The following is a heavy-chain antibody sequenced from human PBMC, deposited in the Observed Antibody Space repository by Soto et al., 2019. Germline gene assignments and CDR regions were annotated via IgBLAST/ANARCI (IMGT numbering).Heavy chain of an antibody. CDR2: VYHTGDT. V-gene: IGHV4-4*02. CDR1: GGTVASSHW. J-gene: IGHJ5*02. CDR3: AREIVTAGGNNYFDP. D-gene: IGHD2-21*02. Sequence: SETLSLTCGVSGGTVASSHWCSWVRQSPGRGLEWIGNVYHTGDTNFNHSLQSRVTFSVDKSNNQFSLRLTSVTAADTAVYFCAREIVTAGGNNYFDPWGPGTLVTVSS.